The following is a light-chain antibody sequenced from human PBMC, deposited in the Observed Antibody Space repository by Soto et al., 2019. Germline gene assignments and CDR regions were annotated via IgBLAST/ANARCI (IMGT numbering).Light chain of an antibody. CDR1: SSDVGGYNY. J-gene: IGLJ1*01. V-gene: IGLV2-14*01. CDR3: SSYTSSSRYV. CDR2: DVS. Sequence: QSVLTQPASWSGSPGQSITISCTGTSSDVGGYNYVSWYQQHPGKAPKLMIYDVSNRPSGVSNRFSGSKSGNTASLTISGLQAEDEADYYCSSYTSSSRYVFGTGTKVTVL.